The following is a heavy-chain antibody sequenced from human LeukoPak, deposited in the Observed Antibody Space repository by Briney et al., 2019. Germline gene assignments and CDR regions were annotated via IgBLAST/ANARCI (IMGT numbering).Heavy chain of an antibody. CDR2: IYYSGST. J-gene: IGHJ3*02. CDR1: GGSISSYY. V-gene: IGHV4-59*01. Sequence: SETLSLTCTVSGGSISSYYWSWIRQPPGKGLEWIGYIYYSGSTNYNPSLKSRVTISVDTSKNQFSLKLSSVTAADTAVYYCARGSLDYYGSGSYYNALGAFDIWGQGTMGTVSS. D-gene: IGHD3-10*01. CDR3: ARGSLDYYGSGSYYNALGAFDI.